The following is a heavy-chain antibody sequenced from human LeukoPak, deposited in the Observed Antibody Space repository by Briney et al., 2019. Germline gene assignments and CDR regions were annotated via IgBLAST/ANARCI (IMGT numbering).Heavy chain of an antibody. CDR3: AREASGWYAY. J-gene: IGHJ4*02. CDR1: GFTFTDYY. Sequence: ASVKVSCKASGFTFTDYYMHWVRHAPGQGLEWVGWINPNSGATAYAQKFQGRVTVTRDTPINTAYMDLSMLTSDDTAMYYCAREASGWYAYWGQGTLVTVSS. D-gene: IGHD6-19*01. CDR2: INPNSGAT. V-gene: IGHV1-2*02.